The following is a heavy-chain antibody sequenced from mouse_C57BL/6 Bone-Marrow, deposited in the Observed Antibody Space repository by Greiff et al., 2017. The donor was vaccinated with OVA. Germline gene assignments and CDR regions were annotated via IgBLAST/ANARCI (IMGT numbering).Heavy chain of an antibody. D-gene: IGHD1-1*01. Sequence: VQLQQSETVLARPGASVKMSCKTSGYTFTSYWMHWVKQRPGQGLEWIGAIYPGNSDTSYNQKFKGKAKLTAVTSASTAYMELSSLTNEDSAVYYCTNYYGSSGMDYWGQGTSVTVSS. CDR3: TNYYGSSGMDY. J-gene: IGHJ4*01. CDR2: IYPGNSDT. CDR1: GYTFTSYW. V-gene: IGHV1-5*01.